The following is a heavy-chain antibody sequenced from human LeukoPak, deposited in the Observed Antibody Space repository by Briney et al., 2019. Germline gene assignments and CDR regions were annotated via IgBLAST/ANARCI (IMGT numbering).Heavy chain of an antibody. J-gene: IGHJ4*02. Sequence: KSGGSLRLSCAASGFTFSSYNMNWVRQAPGKGLEWVSSITSGSSYIYYADSVKGRFTISRDNAKNSLYLQMNSLRAEDTAVYYCARVVAVAGDFDYWGQGTLVTVSS. CDR3: ARVVAVAGDFDY. CDR2: ITSGSSYI. CDR1: GFTFSSYN. D-gene: IGHD6-19*01. V-gene: IGHV3-21*01.